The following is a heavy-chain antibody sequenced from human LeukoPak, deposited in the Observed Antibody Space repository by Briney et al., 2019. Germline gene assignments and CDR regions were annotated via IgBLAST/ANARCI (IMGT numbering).Heavy chain of an antibody. D-gene: IGHD3-22*01. CDR1: GFTFSSYA. Sequence: GGSLRLSCTASGFTFSSYAMSWVRQAPGKGLEWVSAISGSGGSTYYADSVKGRFTISRDNSKNTLYLQMNSLRAEDTAVYYCAKDEGAPIVVVTNFDYWGQGTLVTVSS. CDR3: AKDEGAPIVVVTNFDY. J-gene: IGHJ4*02. CDR2: ISGSGGST. V-gene: IGHV3-23*01.